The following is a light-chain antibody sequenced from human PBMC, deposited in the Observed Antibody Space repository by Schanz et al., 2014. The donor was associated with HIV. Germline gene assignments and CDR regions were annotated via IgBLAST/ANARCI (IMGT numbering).Light chain of an antibody. CDR2: DVT. Sequence: QSALTQPPSASGSPGQSVTISCTGTSSDVGGYKYVSWYQQHPGRAPRLLVYDVTYRPSGVSNRFSGSKSGNTASLTISGLQPEDEADYYCNSYSHSNTYVFGSGTKLTVL. CDR1: SSDVGGYKY. V-gene: IGLV2-14*03. J-gene: IGLJ1*01. CDR3: NSYSHSNTYV.